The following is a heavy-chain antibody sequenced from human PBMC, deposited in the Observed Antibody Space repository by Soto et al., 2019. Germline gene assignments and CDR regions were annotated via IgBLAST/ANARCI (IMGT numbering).Heavy chain of an antibody. CDR2: IYPADSDT. CDR3: ARVAGHKNARFDT. CDR1: GYSFTSYW. D-gene: IGHD1-1*01. Sequence: GESLKISCKGSGYSFTSYWIAWVRQMPGKGLECMGIIYPADSDTRYSPSFQGQVTISADKSISTAYMELNSLTSDDTAVYYCARVAGHKNARFDTWGQGALVTVSS. V-gene: IGHV5-51*01. J-gene: IGHJ4*02.